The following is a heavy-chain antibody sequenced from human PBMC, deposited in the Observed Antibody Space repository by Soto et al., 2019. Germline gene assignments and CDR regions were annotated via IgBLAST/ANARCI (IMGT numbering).Heavy chain of an antibody. J-gene: IGHJ6*02. D-gene: IGHD3-10*01. V-gene: IGHV4-59*01. Sequence: SETLSLTCPSSGCSISSYYWSWIRQPPGKGLEWIGYIYYSGSTNYNPSLKSRVTISVDTSKNQFSLKLSSVTAADTAVYYCARGEVTMVRGVRYYYYGMDVWGQGTTVTVSS. CDR3: ARGEVTMVRGVRYYYYGMDV. CDR2: IYYSGST. CDR1: GCSISSYY.